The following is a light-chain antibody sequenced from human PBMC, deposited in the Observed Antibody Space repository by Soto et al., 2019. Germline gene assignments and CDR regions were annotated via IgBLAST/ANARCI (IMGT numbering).Light chain of an antibody. Sequence: NGLTQSPGTLSLSPGERATLSCRASQSVSSTYLAWYQQKPGQAPRLLIFGASSRATGIPDRFSGSGSGTDFTLTISRLEPEDFAVYYCQQYGSSPLTFGGGTKVDIK. CDR1: QSVSSTY. CDR2: GAS. J-gene: IGKJ4*01. CDR3: QQYGSSPLT. V-gene: IGKV3-20*01.